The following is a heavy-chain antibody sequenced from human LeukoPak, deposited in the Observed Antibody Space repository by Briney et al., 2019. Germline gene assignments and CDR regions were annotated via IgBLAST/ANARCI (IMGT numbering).Heavy chain of an antibody. J-gene: IGHJ4*02. CDR1: GYTSTTYY. CDR2: INPSGGST. CDR3: ARENGVLRGVRACYFDC. V-gene: IGHV1-46*01. D-gene: IGHD3-10*01. Sequence: ASVKVSCKASGYTSTTYYIHWVRQAPGQGLEWMGIINPSGGSTVYAQKFQDRVSMTRDTSTSTVYMELSSLRSEDTAVYFCARENGVLRGVRACYFDCWGQGTLVTVSS.